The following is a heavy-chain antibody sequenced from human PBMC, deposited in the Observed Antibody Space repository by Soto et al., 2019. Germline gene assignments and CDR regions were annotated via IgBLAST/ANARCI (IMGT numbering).Heavy chain of an antibody. CDR1: GGSINSYY. D-gene: IGHD3-9*01. Sequence: PSETLSLTCTVPGGSINSYYWSWIRQPPGKGLEWIGYIYYSGNTNYNPSLKSRVTISVDTSKNQFSLKLSSVTAADTAVYYCAASVLTGYYGGFDYWGQGTLVTVS. V-gene: IGHV4-59*08. CDR2: IYYSGNT. CDR3: AASVLTGYYGGFDY. J-gene: IGHJ4*02.